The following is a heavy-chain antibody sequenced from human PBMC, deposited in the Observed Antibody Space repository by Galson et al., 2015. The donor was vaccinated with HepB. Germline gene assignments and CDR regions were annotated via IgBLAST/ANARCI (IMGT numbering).Heavy chain of an antibody. CDR3: ARGRSKWELPRDYFYY. J-gene: IGHJ4*02. D-gene: IGHD1-26*01. V-gene: IGHV1-2*02. Sequence: SVKVSCKASKYTFSDYYIHWVRQAPGQGLEWMGWIFPNSGGTTYAQVFQGRVTLTSDTSINTAYMYLSSLTSDDTAVYYCARGRSKWELPRDYFYYWGQGTLVTVSS. CDR1: KYTFSDYY. CDR2: IFPNSGGT.